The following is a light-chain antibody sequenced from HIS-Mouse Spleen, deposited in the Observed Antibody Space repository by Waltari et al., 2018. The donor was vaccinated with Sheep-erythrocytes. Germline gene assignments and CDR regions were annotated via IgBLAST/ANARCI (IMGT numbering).Light chain of an antibody. Sequence: QSALTQPRSVSGPPGQSVTIPCTGTSSDVGGYYYVSWYQQHPGKAPKLMIYDVSKRPSGVPDRFSGSKSGNTASLTISGLQAEDEADYYCCSYAGSYNHVFATGTKVTVL. CDR1: SSDVGGYYY. J-gene: IGLJ1*01. CDR2: DVS. CDR3: CSYAGSYNHV. V-gene: IGLV2-11*01.